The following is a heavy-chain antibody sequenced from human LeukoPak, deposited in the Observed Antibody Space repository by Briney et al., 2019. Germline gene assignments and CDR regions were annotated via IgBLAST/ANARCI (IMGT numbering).Heavy chain of an antibody. CDR3: ARLRPRDDAFDI. D-gene: IGHD3-3*01. V-gene: IGHV4-59*08. CDR1: GGSISSYY. Sequence: SETLSLTCTVSGGSISSYYWSWIRQPPGKGLEWIGYIYYSGSTNYNPSLKSRVTISVDTSKNQFSLKLSSVTAADTAVYCCARLRPRDDAFDIWGQGTMVTVSS. J-gene: IGHJ3*02. CDR2: IYYSGST.